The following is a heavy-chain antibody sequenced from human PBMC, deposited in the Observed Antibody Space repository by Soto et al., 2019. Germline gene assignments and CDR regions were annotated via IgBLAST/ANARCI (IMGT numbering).Heavy chain of an antibody. CDR3: ARRAETKGWNVFGAEKYYFAF. J-gene: IGHJ4*02. D-gene: IGHD1-1*01. CDR1: GYTFTSYD. CDR2: LNPNTGNS. V-gene: IGHV1-8*01. Sequence: QVQLVQSGAEVRKPGASVKVSCEASGYTFTSYDIYWVRQATGQGLEWMGWLNPNTGNSGYAQKFQGRITVTSDTSKNTVHMELSSLRSEDTAVYYCARRAETKGWNVFGAEKYYFAFGGQGPLVTVSS.